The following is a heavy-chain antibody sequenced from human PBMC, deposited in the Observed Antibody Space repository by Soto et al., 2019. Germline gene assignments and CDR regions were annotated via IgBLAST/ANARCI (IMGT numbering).Heavy chain of an antibody. CDR2: IRSKANSYAT. CDR1: GFTFSGSA. V-gene: IGHV3-73*02. D-gene: IGHD2-21*02. Sequence: EVQLVESGGGLVQPGGSLKLSCAASGFTFSGSAMHWVRQASGKGLEWVGRIRSKANSYATAYAASVKGRFTISRDDSKNTAYRQMNSLKTEDTAVYYGTRHALQYCGGDCYLLPYFDLWGRGTLVTVSS. CDR3: TRHALQYCGGDCYLLPYFDL. J-gene: IGHJ2*01.